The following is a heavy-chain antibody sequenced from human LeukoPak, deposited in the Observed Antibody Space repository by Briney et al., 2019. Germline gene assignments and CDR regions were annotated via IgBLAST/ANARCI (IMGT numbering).Heavy chain of an antibody. CDR2: IKNKANSYTT. Sequence: PGGSLRLSCAAPGFTFSDHYMDWVRQAPGKGLEWVGRIKNKANSYTTEYAASVRGRFTISRDDSNNSLHLQMNGLKTEDTAEYYCARVANTGSYPFHFDHWGQGTLVTVSS. D-gene: IGHD1-26*01. V-gene: IGHV3-72*01. J-gene: IGHJ4*02. CDR1: GFTFSDHY. CDR3: ARVANTGSYPFHFDH.